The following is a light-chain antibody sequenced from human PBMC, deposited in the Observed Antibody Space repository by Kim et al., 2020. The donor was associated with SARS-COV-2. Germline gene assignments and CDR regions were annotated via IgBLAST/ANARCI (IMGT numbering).Light chain of an antibody. CDR3: AGWDYNLNAEV. J-gene: IGLJ3*02. CDR2: KNN. Sequence: QSVLTQPPSVSGTPGQRVTISCSGSSSNLGTNSVHWYQQFPGTAPEVLIYKNNQRPSGVPDRFSGSKSGTSASLAISGLQSDDEGDYYCAGWDYNLNAEVFGGGTQLTVL. CDR1: SSNLGTNS. V-gene: IGLV1-44*01.